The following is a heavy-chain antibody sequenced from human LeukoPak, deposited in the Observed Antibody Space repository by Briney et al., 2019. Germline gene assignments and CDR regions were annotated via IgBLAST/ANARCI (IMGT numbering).Heavy chain of an antibody. Sequence: SVTDTFKASGYTFTCYYMHWVRPAPGKGLDWMGCINTNSGGTNYAQKCQGRVTMPRDTSISTAYMELSRLRSDDTAVYYCARSVAAAGRPNFAYWGQGTLVTVSS. CDR3: ARSVAAAGRPNFAY. J-gene: IGHJ4*02. CDR2: INTNSGGT. V-gene: IGHV1-2*02. D-gene: IGHD6-13*01. CDR1: GYTFTCYY.